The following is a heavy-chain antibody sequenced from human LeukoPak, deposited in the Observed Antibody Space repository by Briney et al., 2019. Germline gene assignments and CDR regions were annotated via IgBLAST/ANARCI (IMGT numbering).Heavy chain of an antibody. CDR2: IYGSGDST. CDR1: GFTFSNHA. J-gene: IGHJ2*01. Sequence: TGGSLRLSCAASGFTFSNHAMTWVRQAPGKGLEWVAAIYGSGDSTFYADSVTGRFTISRDNSKNTLYLHMNSLRVEDSAIYCCAKDRTAVPLAYWYFDLWGRGTLVTVSS. CDR3: AKDRTAVPLAYWYFDL. V-gene: IGHV3-23*01. D-gene: IGHD2-2*01.